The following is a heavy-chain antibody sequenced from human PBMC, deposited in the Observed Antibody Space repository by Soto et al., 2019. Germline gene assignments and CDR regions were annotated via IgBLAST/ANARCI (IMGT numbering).Heavy chain of an antibody. D-gene: IGHD4-17*01. V-gene: IGHV3-23*01. CDR2: ISGSGGST. J-gene: IGHJ4*02. CDR3: AKDGYGGNGFDY. Sequence: GGSLRLSCAASGFTFSSYAMSWVRQAPGKGLEWVSAISGSGGSTYYADSVKGRFTISRDNSKNPLYLQMNSLRAEDTAVYYCAKDGYGGNGFDYWGQGTLVTVSS. CDR1: GFTFSSYA.